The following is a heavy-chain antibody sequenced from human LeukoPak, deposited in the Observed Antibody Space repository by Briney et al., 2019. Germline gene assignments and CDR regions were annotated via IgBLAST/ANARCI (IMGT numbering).Heavy chain of an antibody. Sequence: PGGSLRLSCAASGFTFSNYAMSWVRQAPGKGLEWVAIISYDGSNKYYADSVKGRFTISRDNSKNTLYLQMNSLRAEDTAVYYCAKTRSSWSWGQGTLVTVSS. J-gene: IGHJ5*02. CDR3: AKTRSSWS. CDR1: GFTFSNYA. V-gene: IGHV3-30*18. D-gene: IGHD6-13*01. CDR2: ISYDGSNK.